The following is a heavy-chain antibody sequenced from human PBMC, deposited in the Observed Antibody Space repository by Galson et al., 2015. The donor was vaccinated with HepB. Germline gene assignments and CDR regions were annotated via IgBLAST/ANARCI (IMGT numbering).Heavy chain of an antibody. Sequence: SVKVSCKASGYTFTSYGISWVRQAPGQGLEWMGWISAYNGNTNYAQKLQGQVTISADKSISTAYLQWSSLKASDTAMYYCAREPGIAAYGMDVWGQGTTVTVSS. J-gene: IGHJ6*02. CDR3: AREPGIAAYGMDV. CDR1: GYTFTSYG. D-gene: IGHD6-13*01. CDR2: ISAYNGNT. V-gene: IGHV1-18*01.